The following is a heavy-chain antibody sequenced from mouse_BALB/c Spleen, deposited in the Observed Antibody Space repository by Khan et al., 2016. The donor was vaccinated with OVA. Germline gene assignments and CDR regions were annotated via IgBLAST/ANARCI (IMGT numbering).Heavy chain of an antibody. J-gene: IGHJ2*01. CDR3: ARTHEG. V-gene: IGHV1-4*01. Sequence: QIQLVQSGAELARPGASVKMSCKASGYTFTSYTMHWVKQRPGQGLEWIGYINPSSGYTKYNQKFKDKATLTADKSSSTAYMQLSRLTSEDYAVDYCARTHEGWGEGTTLTVSA. CDR2: INPSSGYT. CDR1: GYTFTSYT.